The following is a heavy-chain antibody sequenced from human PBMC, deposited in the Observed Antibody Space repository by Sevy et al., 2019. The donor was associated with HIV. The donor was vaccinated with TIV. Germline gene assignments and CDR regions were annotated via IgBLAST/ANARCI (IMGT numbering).Heavy chain of an antibody. CDR2: IYYSGST. D-gene: IGHD3-10*01. V-gene: IGHV4-59*01. J-gene: IGHJ4*02. Sequence: SETLSLTYTVSGGSISSYYWSWIRQPPGKGLEWIGYIYYSGSTNYNPSLKSRVTISVDTSKNQFSLKLSSVTAADTAVYYCARVRFGEIVDYWGQGTLVTVSS. CDR1: GGSISSYY. CDR3: ARVRFGEIVDY.